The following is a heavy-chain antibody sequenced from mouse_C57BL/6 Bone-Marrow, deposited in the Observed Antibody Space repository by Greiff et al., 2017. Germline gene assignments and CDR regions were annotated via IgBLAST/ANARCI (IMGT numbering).Heavy chain of an antibody. CDR3: ARDENWGPTVVAPAMDY. CDR1: GFTFTDYY. J-gene: IGHJ4*01. Sequence: EVMLVESGGGLVQPGGSLSLSCAASGFTFTDYYMSWVRQPPGKALEWLGFIRNKANGYTTEYSASVKGRFTISRDNSQSILYLQMNALRAEDSATYYCARDENWGPTVVAPAMDYWGQGTSVTVSS. V-gene: IGHV7-3*01. CDR2: IRNKANGYTT. D-gene: IGHD1-1*01.